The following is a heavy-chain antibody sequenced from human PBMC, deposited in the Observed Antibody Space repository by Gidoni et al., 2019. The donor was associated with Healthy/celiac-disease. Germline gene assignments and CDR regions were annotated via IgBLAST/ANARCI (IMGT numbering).Heavy chain of an antibody. CDR1: GGSFSGYY. V-gene: IGHV4-34*01. CDR3: ARGPIYSRYGMDV. D-gene: IGHD2-15*01. Sequence: QVQLQQWGAGLLKPSETLSLTCAVYGGSFSGYYWSWIRQPPGKGLEWLGEINHSGSTNYNPSLKSRVTISVDTSKNQFSLKLSSVTAADTAVYYCARGPIYSRYGMDVWGQGTTVTVSS. CDR2: INHSGST. J-gene: IGHJ6*02.